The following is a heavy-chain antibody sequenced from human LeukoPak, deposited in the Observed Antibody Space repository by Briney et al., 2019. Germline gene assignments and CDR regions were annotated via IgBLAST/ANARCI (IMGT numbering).Heavy chain of an antibody. J-gene: IGHJ4*02. V-gene: IGHV3-23*01. CDR2: ISGSGGST. D-gene: IGHD2-15*01. Sequence: QPGGSLRLSCAASAFTFSSYAMSWVRQAPGMGLEWVSAISGSGGSTYYADSVKGRFTISRDNSKNTLYLQMNSLRAEDTAVYYCAKDITTVAYCSSDSCYPDYWGQGTLVTVSS. CDR3: AKDITTVAYCSSDSCYPDY. CDR1: AFTFSSYA.